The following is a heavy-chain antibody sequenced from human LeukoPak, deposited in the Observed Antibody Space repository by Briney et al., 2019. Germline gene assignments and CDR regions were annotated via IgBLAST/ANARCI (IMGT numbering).Heavy chain of an antibody. V-gene: IGHV4-59*12. Sequence: SETLSLTCTVSGGSIRNYYWSWIRQPPGKGLEWIGYIYYSGSTNYNPSLKSRVTISVDTYKNQFSLKLSSVTAADTAVYYCARGVKASGSYRYYFDYWGQGTLVTVSS. D-gene: IGHD1-26*01. J-gene: IGHJ4*02. CDR2: IYYSGST. CDR1: GGSIRNYY. CDR3: ARGVKASGSYRYYFDY.